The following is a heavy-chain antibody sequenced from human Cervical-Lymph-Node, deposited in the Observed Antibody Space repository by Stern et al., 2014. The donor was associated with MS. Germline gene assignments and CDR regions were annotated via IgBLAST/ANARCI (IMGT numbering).Heavy chain of an antibody. CDR1: GGSISSGGYS. CDR2: IYHSAST. V-gene: IGHV4-30-2*01. J-gene: IGHJ4*02. Sequence: VQLVESGSGVVKPSETLSLTCAASGGSISSGGYSWSYIRQPPGKGLEWIGHIYHSASTNYSPSLKSRVTISVDRSKNLFSLRLSSVTAADTAVYYCARAAYSNCLVYFDYWGQGTLVTVSS. D-gene: IGHD4-11*01. CDR3: ARAAYSNCLVYFDY.